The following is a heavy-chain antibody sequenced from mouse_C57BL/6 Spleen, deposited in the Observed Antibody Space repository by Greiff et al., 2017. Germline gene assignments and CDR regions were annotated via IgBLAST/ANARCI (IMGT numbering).Heavy chain of an antibody. CDR2: SRNKANDYTT. Sequence: DVKLVESGGGLVQSGRSLRLSCATSGFTFSDFYMEWVRQAPGKGLEWIAASRNKANDYTTEYSASVKGRFIVSRDTSQSILYHKMKALRAEDTAIYYCAREAGWFYMDYWGQGTSVTVSS. D-gene: IGHD2-3*01. CDR1: GFTFSDFY. V-gene: IGHV7-1*01. J-gene: IGHJ4*01. CDR3: AREAGWFYMDY.